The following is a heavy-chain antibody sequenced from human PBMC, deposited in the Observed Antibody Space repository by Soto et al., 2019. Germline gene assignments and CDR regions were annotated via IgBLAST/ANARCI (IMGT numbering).Heavy chain of an antibody. CDR1: GFAFSNAW. Sequence: EVQLVESGGGLVKPGGSLRLSCAASGFAFSNAWINWVRQAPGKGLEWVGRIKSKGHGGTTDFAAPVRGRFAISRDDSRNLVYMQMNSLNTEDTAVYYYTTDSYTSVIVVRFDYWGHGTLVTVSS. J-gene: IGHJ4*01. CDR3: TTDSYTSVIVVRFDY. V-gene: IGHV3-15*07. D-gene: IGHD3-22*01. CDR2: IKSKGHGGTT.